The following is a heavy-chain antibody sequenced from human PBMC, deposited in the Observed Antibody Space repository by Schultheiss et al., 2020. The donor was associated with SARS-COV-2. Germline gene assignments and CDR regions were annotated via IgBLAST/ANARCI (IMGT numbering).Heavy chain of an antibody. J-gene: IGHJ4*02. CDR3: ERGENYCSSTSCYSPFDY. CDR2: ISSSSSYI. Sequence: GGSLRLSCAASGFTFSSYSMNWVRQAPGKGLEWVSSISSSSSYIYYADSVKGRFTISRDNAKNSLYLQMNSLRAEDTAVYYCERGENYCSSTSCYSPFDYWGQGTLVTVSS. V-gene: IGHV3-21*01. D-gene: IGHD2-2*02. CDR1: GFTFSSYS.